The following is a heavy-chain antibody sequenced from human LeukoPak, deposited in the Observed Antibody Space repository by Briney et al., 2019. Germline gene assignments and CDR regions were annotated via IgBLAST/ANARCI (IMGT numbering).Heavy chain of an antibody. CDR1: GYSISSGYY. J-gene: IGHJ4*02. V-gene: IGHV4-38-2*02. CDR3: ARDGGKHYDSSGYYSRYFDY. Sequence: SETLSLTCTVSGYSISSGYYWGWIRPPPGKGLEWIGTIYHSGSTYYNASLKSRVTISVDTSKNQFSLKLSSVTAADTAVYYCARDGGKHYDSSGYYSRYFDYWGQGTLVTVSS. D-gene: IGHD3-22*01. CDR2: IYHSGST.